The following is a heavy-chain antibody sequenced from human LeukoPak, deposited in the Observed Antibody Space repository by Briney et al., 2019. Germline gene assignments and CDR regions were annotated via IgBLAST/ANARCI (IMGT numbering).Heavy chain of an antibody. CDR1: GYRFITFG. D-gene: IGHD2-8*01. J-gene: IGHJ3*02. V-gene: IGHV1-2*04. CDR3: AKVAERARATVYTFDI. Sequence: ASVKVSCKTSGYRFITFGINWVRQAPGQGLEWMGWINPNSGGTNYAQKFQGWVTMTRDTSISTAYMELNRLGSNDTAVYYCAKVAERARATVYTFDIWGQGTMVTVSS. CDR2: INPNSGGT.